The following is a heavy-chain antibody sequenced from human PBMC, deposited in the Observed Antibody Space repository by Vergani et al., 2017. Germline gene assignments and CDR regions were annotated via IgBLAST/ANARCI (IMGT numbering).Heavy chain of an antibody. J-gene: IGHJ4*02. CDR3: ARRESRGGSEFDD. CDR2: MNPNSGNT. CDR1: GGTFSSYA. D-gene: IGHD6-19*01. Sequence: QVQLVQSGAEVKKPGSSVKVSCKDSGGTFSSYAINWVRQATGQGLAWMGWMNPNSGNTGYAQKFQGRVTMTRNTSISTAYMELIXLRSEDTAVYYCARRESRGGSEFDDWGQGTLVTVSS. V-gene: IGHV1-8*02.